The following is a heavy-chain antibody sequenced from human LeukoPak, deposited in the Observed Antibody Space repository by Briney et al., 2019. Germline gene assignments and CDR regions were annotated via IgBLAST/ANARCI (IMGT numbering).Heavy chain of an antibody. V-gene: IGHV4-39*07. CDR2: IYYSGST. CDR1: GGSISSSSYY. D-gene: IGHD5-24*01. Sequence: SETLSLTCTVSGGSISSSSYYWGWIRQPPGKGLEWIGSIYYSGSTYYNPSLKSRVTISVDTSKNQFSLKLSSVTAADTAVYYCARGSRDGYNYLFDYWGQGTLVTVSS. J-gene: IGHJ4*02. CDR3: ARGSRDGYNYLFDY.